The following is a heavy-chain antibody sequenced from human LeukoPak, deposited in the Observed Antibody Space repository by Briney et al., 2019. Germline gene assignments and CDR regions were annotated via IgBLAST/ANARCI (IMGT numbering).Heavy chain of an antibody. Sequence: ASVNVSCKPSGYTFTSYGISWVRQAPGQGLEWMGWISAYNGNTNHAQKLQGRVTMTTDTSTSTAYMELRSLRSDDTAVYYCARAEEHYDGSGYSFDYWGQGTLVTVPS. CDR1: GYTFTSYG. CDR2: ISAYNGNT. V-gene: IGHV1-18*01. J-gene: IGHJ4*02. D-gene: IGHD3-22*01. CDR3: ARAEEHYDGSGYSFDY.